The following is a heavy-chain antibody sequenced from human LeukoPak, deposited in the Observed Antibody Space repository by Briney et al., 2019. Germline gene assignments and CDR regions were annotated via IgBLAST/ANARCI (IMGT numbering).Heavy chain of an antibody. V-gene: IGHV3-23*01. Sequence: GGSLRLSCAVSGFTVSNNYMSWVRQAPGKGLEWVSAISGSGGSTYYADSVKGRFTISRDNSKNTLYLQMNSLRAEDTAVYYCAKEGIAAVPFDYWGQGTLVTVSS. D-gene: IGHD6-13*01. CDR2: ISGSGGST. CDR3: AKEGIAAVPFDY. J-gene: IGHJ4*02. CDR1: GFTVSNNY.